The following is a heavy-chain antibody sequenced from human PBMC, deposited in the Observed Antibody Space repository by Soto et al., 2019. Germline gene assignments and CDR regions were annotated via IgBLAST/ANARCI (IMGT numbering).Heavy chain of an antibody. D-gene: IGHD2-15*01. J-gene: IGHJ5*02. Sequence: PGESLKISCKGSGYSFTSYWINWVRQMPGKGLEWMGRIDPSDSYTNYNPPFQGHVTISADKSLSTAYLQWSSLKASDTAIYYCASGGYQVVHNLDAPWGQGTLVT. V-gene: IGHV5-10-1*01. CDR2: IDPSDSYT. CDR3: ASGGYQVVHNLDAP. CDR1: GYSFTSYW.